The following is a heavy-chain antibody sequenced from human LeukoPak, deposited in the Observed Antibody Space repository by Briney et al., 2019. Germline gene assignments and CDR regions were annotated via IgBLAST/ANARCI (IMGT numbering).Heavy chain of an antibody. CDR1: GYTFTSYA. CDR2: INTNTGNP. Sequence: ASVKVSCKASGYTFTSYAMNWVRQAPGQGLEWMGWINTNTGNPTYAQGFTGQFVFSLDTSVSTAYLQISSLKAEDTAVYYCARDNGDYDYVWGTLPGAFDIWGQGTMVTVSS. V-gene: IGHV7-4-1*02. D-gene: IGHD3-16*01. CDR3: ARDNGDYDYVWGTLPGAFDI. J-gene: IGHJ3*02.